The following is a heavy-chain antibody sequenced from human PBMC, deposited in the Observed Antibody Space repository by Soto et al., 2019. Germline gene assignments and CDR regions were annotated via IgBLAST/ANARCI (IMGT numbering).Heavy chain of an antibody. CDR2: IWYDGSEK. J-gene: IGHJ6*02. CDR1: KFTFSTYG. V-gene: IGHV3-33*01. D-gene: IGHD3-9*01. CDR3: ARLDYNILTGYSYYGMDV. Sequence: PGGSLRLSCAASKFTFSTYGMHWVRQAPGRGLEWVAVIWYDGSEKYYADSVKGRFTVSRDNSNNTLYLQMNSLRAEDTAVYYCARLDYNILTGYSYYGMDVWGPGTTVTVSS.